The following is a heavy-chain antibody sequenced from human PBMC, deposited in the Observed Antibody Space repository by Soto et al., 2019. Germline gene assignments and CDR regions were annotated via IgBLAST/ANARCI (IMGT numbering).Heavy chain of an antibody. CDR1: GNKFGSDW. CDR3: ARQLSHICDS. Sequence: XDSLKITCQYVGNKFGSDWIGWVRQMPGKGLEWMGIIKPGTSDIRYSPSCRGHVTISADEAVSTAYLQWSSLKASDTAMYYCARQLSHICDSWGQGTLVTVSS. J-gene: IGHJ4*02. D-gene: IGHD3-3*02. CDR2: IKPGTSDI. V-gene: IGHV5-51*01.